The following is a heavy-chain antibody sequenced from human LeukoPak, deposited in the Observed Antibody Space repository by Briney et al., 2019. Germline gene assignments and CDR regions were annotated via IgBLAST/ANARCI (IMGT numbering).Heavy chain of an antibody. D-gene: IGHD3-3*01. CDR1: GGSISSYY. J-gene: IGHJ4*02. CDR2: IYYSGST. CDR3: ASGYDFWSGYHQGQLDY. Sequence: PSETLSLTCTVSGGSISSYYWGWIRQPPGKGLEWIGSIYYSGSTYYNPSLKSRVTISVDTSKNQFSLKLSSVTAADTAVYYCASGYDFWSGYHQGQLDYWGQGTLVTVSS. V-gene: IGHV4-39*07.